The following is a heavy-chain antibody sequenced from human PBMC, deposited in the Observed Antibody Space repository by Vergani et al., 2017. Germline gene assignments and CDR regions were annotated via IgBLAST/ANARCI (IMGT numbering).Heavy chain of an antibody. D-gene: IGHD3-3*01. Sequence: QVQLVQSGAEVKKPGSSVKVSCKASGGTFSSYTISWVRQAPGQGLEWMGWINTNTGNPTYAQGFTGRFVFSLDTSVSTAYLQISSLKAEDTAVYYCASLSNTIFGVAERGNWFDPWGQGTLVTVSS. CDR1: GGTFSSYT. J-gene: IGHJ5*02. V-gene: IGHV7-4-1*02. CDR2: INTNTGNP. CDR3: ASLSNTIFGVAERGNWFDP.